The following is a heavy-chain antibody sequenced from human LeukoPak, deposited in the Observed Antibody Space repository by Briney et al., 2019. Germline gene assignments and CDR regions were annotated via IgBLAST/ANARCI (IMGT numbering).Heavy chain of an antibody. CDR3: ARGGPDSSDYSALFDY. D-gene: IGHD3-22*01. CDR2: INSDGSSR. Sequence: GGSLRLSCAASGFTFSNYWMSWGRQAPGEGLVWVSRINSDGSSRHYADSVKGRFTISRDNAKNTLHLQMTSLRAEATAVYYCARGGPDSSDYSALFDYWGRGILVTVSS. CDR1: GFTFSNYW. V-gene: IGHV3-74*01. J-gene: IGHJ4*02.